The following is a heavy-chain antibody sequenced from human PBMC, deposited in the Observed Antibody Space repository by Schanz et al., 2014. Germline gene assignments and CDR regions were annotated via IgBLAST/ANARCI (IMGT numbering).Heavy chain of an antibody. V-gene: IGHV1-18*01. CDR3: ARGIGGYGANNYFDY. CDR1: GYTFTSYG. CDR2: ISAYNGNT. Sequence: QVQLVQSGAEVKKPGASVKVSCKASGYTFTSYGISWVRQAPGQGLEWVGWISAYNGNTKYPQKLQGRVTMTTDTSTSTAYMELSSLRSEDTAVYSCARGIGGYGANNYFDYWGQGTLVTVSS. J-gene: IGHJ4*02. D-gene: IGHD5-12*01.